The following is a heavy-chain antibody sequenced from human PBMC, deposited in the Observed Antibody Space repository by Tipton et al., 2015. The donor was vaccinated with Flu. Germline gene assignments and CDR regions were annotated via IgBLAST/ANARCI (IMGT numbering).Heavy chain of an antibody. Sequence: SLRLSCAASGFIFSTYGMHWVRQAPGKGLEWVAFIRYDGSNKFYADSVKGRFTISRDNSKNTLYLQMNSLRAEDTAVYYCAKDRLDYGDYAPFDYWGQGTLVTVSS. V-gene: IGHV3-30*02. CDR1: GFIFSTYG. CDR2: IRYDGSNK. CDR3: AKDRLDYGDYAPFDY. D-gene: IGHD4-17*01. J-gene: IGHJ4*02.